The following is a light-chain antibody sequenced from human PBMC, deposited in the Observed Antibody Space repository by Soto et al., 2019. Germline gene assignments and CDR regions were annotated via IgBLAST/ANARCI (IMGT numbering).Light chain of an antibody. Sequence: QSVPTQPPSASGTPGQRVTISCSGRSANIGNNYVCWYQQLPGTAPKLLIYRNTYRPSGVPDRFSGSRSATSASLTITGLQAEDEADYYCQSYDRSLSGSFFGTGTKLTVL. CDR3: QSYDRSLSGSF. J-gene: IGLJ1*01. CDR1: SANIGNNY. CDR2: RNT. V-gene: IGLV1-40*01.